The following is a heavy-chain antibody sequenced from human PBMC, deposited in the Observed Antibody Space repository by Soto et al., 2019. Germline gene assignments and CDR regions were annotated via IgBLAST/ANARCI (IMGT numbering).Heavy chain of an antibody. Sequence: QVQLVQSGAEVKKPGASVKVSCKASGYNFIDYDINWMRQPTGQGLAGMGWVTPNSGNTGYAQKFQGRVTLTRDTSTGTAYMEWSILKTEDTAVYYCSRNPYGSGLFDPWGQGTLVTVSS. CDR1: GYNFIDYD. J-gene: IGHJ5*02. CDR2: VTPNSGNT. V-gene: IGHV1-8*01. D-gene: IGHD6-19*01. CDR3: SRNPYGSGLFDP.